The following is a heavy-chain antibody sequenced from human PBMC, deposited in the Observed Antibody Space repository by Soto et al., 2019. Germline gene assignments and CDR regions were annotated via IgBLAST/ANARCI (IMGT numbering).Heavy chain of an antibody. J-gene: IGHJ4*02. Sequence: GSLRLSCAASGFTFSSYWMSWVRQAPGKGLEWVANIKQDGSEKYYVDSVKGRFTISRDNAKNSLYLQMNSLRSEDTAVYYCARWLTGTNTEEEFDYWGQGTLVTVSS. V-gene: IGHV3-7*03. D-gene: IGHD1-20*01. CDR3: ARWLTGTNTEEEFDY. CDR1: GFTFSSYW. CDR2: IKQDGSEK.